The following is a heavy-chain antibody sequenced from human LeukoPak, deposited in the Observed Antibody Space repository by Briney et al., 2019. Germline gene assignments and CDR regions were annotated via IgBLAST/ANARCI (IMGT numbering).Heavy chain of an antibody. CDR1: GYTLTELS. V-gene: IGHV1-24*01. CDR2: FDPEDGET. Sequence: GASVKVSCKVSGYTLTELSMHWVRQAPGKGLEWMGGFDPEDGETIYAQKFQGRVTITADESTSTAYMELSSLRSDDTAMYYCARNLWFGESTDAFNIWGQGTMVTVSS. CDR3: ARNLWFGESTDAFNI. D-gene: IGHD3-10*01. J-gene: IGHJ3*02.